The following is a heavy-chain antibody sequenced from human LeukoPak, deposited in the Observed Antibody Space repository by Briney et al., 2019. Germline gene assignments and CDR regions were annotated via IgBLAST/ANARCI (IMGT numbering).Heavy chain of an antibody. CDR2: IYYSGST. CDR3: AGVSYYDSSGYYRYFDY. V-gene: IGHV4-31*03. J-gene: IGHJ4*02. Sequence: KPSQTLSLTCTVSGGSISSGGYYWSWIRQHPGKGLEWIGYIYYSGSTYYNPSLKSRVTISVDTSKNQFSLKLSSVTAADTAVYYCAGVSYYDSSGYYRYFDYWGQGTLVTVSS. D-gene: IGHD3-22*01. CDR1: GGSISSGGYY.